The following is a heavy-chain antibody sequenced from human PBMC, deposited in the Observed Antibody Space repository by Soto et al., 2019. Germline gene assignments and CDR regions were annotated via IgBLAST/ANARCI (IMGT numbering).Heavy chain of an antibody. V-gene: IGHV3-33*01. Sequence: QVQLVESGGGVVQPGRSLRLSCAASGFTFSSYGMHWVRQAPGKGLEWVAVIWYDGSNKYYADSVKGRFTISRDNSKNTLNLQMNSMRAEDTAVYYCARPDCSSTSCYYYGMDVWGQGTTVTVSS. CDR3: ARPDCSSTSCYYYGMDV. CDR1: GFTFSSYG. CDR2: IWYDGSNK. J-gene: IGHJ6*02. D-gene: IGHD2-2*01.